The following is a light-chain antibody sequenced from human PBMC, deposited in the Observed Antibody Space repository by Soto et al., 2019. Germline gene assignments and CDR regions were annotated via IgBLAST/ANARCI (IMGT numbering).Light chain of an antibody. CDR3: QQYRNWTRT. CDR2: GAS. CDR1: QSVSSSY. Sequence: EIVFTQSPGTLSLSPGERATLSCRASQSVSSSYLAWYQQKRGQAPRLIIYGASSRETGIPDRFSGSGAGTDFTLTISRLEPEDFEVYYCQQYRNWTRTFGQGTKVDIK. V-gene: IGKV3-20*01. J-gene: IGKJ1*01.